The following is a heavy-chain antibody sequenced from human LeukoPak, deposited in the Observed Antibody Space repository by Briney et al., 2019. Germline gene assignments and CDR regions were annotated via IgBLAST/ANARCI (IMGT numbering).Heavy chain of an antibody. J-gene: IGHJ4*02. D-gene: IGHD3-9*01. CDR3: ARRPLRYFDWLSAYYFDY. Sequence: GGSLRLSCAASGFTVSSNYMSWVRQAPGKGLEWVSIVYSGGSTYYADSVKGRFTISRDNSKNTLYLQMNSLRAEDTAVYYCARRPLRYFDWLSAYYFDYWGQGTLVTVST. CDR2: VYSGGST. V-gene: IGHV3-53*01. CDR1: GFTVSSNY.